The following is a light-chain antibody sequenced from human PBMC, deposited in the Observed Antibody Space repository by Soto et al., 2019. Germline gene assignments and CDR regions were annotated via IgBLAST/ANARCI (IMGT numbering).Light chain of an antibody. CDR2: RAS. V-gene: IGKV3-15*01. CDR1: QNIYSN. CDR3: LQYHNLWA. Sequence: IVMTQSPATLSVSPGERATFSCRASQNIYSNIAWYQQRPGQAPRLLIYRASTRATGVPARFSGSGSGTEFTLTISSLQSEDFAVYSCLQYHNLWAFGKGTKVEIK. J-gene: IGKJ1*01.